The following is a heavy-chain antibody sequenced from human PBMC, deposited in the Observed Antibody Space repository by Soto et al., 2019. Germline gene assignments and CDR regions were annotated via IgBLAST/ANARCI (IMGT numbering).Heavy chain of an antibody. J-gene: IGHJ5*02. CDR3: AKGSVNSGFGQDP. D-gene: IGHD6-25*01. Sequence: SGGSLRLSCIASGFIFSSPAMSWVRQAPGKGPEWVSVISGRGVTYYVDSVKGRFTISRDNSKNTLYLQMYSLRAEDTAVYYCAKGSVNSGFGQDPWGQGTLVTVSS. CDR1: GFIFSSPA. V-gene: IGHV3-23*01. CDR2: ISGRGVT.